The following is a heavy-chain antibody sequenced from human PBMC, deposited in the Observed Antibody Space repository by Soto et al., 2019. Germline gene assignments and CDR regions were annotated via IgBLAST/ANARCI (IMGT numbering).Heavy chain of an antibody. Sequence: ASVKVSCKASGYTFTSYAMHWVRQAPGQRLEWMGWINAGNGNTKYSQTFQGRVTITRDTSASTAYMELSSLRSEDTAVYYCARDSTGYSSSWLYYYYYFMDVWGKGTTVTVSS. J-gene: IGHJ6*03. V-gene: IGHV1-3*01. CDR3: ARDSTGYSSSWLYYYYYFMDV. CDR2: INAGNGNT. CDR1: GYTFTSYA. D-gene: IGHD6-13*01.